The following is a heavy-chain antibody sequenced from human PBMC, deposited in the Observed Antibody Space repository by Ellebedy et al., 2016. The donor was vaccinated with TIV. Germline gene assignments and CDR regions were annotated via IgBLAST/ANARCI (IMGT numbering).Heavy chain of an antibody. J-gene: IGHJ6*02. CDR1: GFSFSSYW. D-gene: IGHD4-17*01. CDR3: AIDGAYGDYAPAQYGMDV. Sequence: GGSLRLSCAVSGFSFSSYWMSWVRQAPGKGLEWVAPIRQDGAKNFVDSVKGRFTISRDNAHNTLYLQMNSLRVEDTAVYYCAIDGAYGDYAPAQYGMDVWGQGTTVIVS. CDR2: IRQDGAK. V-gene: IGHV3-7*03.